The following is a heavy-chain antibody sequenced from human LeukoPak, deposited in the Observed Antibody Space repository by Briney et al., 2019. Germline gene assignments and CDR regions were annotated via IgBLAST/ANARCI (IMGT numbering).Heavy chain of an antibody. Sequence: SETLSLTCTVSDDSIKRYSWSWIRLLAGERLEWIGLIYMSGDTNYNPSLKSRLDMSVDTSKDQVSLKLSSVTAADTAVYYCARVFAGFYMDVWGKGTTVIVSS. V-gene: IGHV4-4*07. CDR1: DDSIKRYS. D-gene: IGHD2-21*01. CDR3: ARVFAGFYMDV. J-gene: IGHJ6*03. CDR2: IYMSGDT.